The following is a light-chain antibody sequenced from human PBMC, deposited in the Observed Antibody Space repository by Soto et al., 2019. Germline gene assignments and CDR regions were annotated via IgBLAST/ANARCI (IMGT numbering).Light chain of an antibody. CDR1: QSLLYSDGNIY. V-gene: IGKV2-30*01. Sequence: DVVMTQSPRSPTVSLGQSASISCWSSQSLLYSDGNIYLNWFHQRPGQSPRRLIYKVSTRDSRVPDRFSGSGSATDFTLKISRVEAEDVGVYYCMQGTHRPLTFGGGTKVEIK. CDR2: KVS. J-gene: IGKJ4*01. CDR3: MQGTHRPLT.